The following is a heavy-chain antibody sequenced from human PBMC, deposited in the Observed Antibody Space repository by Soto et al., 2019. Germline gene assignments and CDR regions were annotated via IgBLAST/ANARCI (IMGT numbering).Heavy chain of an antibody. V-gene: IGHV4-4*07. CDR2: FSLSGTT. Sequence: PSETLSLTCTVSGASITGSSYWSWIRQPAGKGLEWIGRFSLSGTTNYNPSLGSRVTMSADVSKNQFSLGLTSVTAADTALYYCARGVTPPGAPAWYYFDSWGQGTLVTVSS. J-gene: IGHJ4*02. CDR3: ARGVTPPGAPAWYYFDS. D-gene: IGHD2-8*02. CDR1: GASITGSSY.